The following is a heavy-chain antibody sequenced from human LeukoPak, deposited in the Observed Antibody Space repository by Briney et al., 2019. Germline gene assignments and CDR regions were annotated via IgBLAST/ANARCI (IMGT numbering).Heavy chain of an antibody. CDR3: ARESGDYAFDY. Sequence: KSSETLSLTCTVSGGSISSYYWSWIRQPPGKGLEWIGYIYYSGSTNYNPSLKSRVTISVDTSKNQFSLKLSSVTAADTAVYYCARESGDYAFDYWGQGTLVTVSS. V-gene: IGHV4-59*01. CDR2: IYYSGST. J-gene: IGHJ4*02. D-gene: IGHD4-17*01. CDR1: GGSISSYY.